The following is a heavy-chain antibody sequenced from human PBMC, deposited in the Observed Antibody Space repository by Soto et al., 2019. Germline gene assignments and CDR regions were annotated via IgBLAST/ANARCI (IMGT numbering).Heavy chain of an antibody. D-gene: IGHD4-17*01. Sequence: EVQLVESGGGLVQPGGPLRLSCAASGFAFSNYEMNWVRQAPGKGLEWVSYISPSGYSIYYADSVKGRFTISRDNPKNSLYLQMNSLRAEDTAIYYCARDEWVYGDYGYYYGMDVWGQGTTVTVSS. CDR3: ARDEWVYGDYGYYYGMDV. CDR2: ISPSGYSI. J-gene: IGHJ6*02. V-gene: IGHV3-48*03. CDR1: GFAFSNYE.